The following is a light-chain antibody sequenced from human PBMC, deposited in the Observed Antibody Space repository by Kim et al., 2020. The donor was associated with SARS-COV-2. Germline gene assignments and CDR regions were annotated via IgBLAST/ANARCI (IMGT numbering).Light chain of an antibody. CDR1: QSISSW. V-gene: IGKV1-5*03. J-gene: IGKJ1*01. CDR3: QQYNSYRRT. CDR2: KAS. Sequence: ASVGDRVTITCRASQSISSWLAWYQQKPGKAPKLLIYKASSLESGVPSRFSGSGSGTEFTLTISSLQPDDFATYYCQQYNSYRRTFGQGTKVDIK.